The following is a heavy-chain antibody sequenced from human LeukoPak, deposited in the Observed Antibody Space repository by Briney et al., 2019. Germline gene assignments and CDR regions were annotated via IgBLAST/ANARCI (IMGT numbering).Heavy chain of an antibody. J-gene: IGHJ4*02. Sequence: SVKVSCKASGYTFTSYYMHWVRQAPGQGLEWMGGIIPIFGTANYAQKFQGRVTITADESTSTAYMELSSLRSEDTAVYYCARDGGAYYDILTGYTYFDYWGQGTLVTVSS. D-gene: IGHD3-9*01. CDR3: ARDGGAYYDILTGYTYFDY. V-gene: IGHV1-69*13. CDR2: IIPIFGTA. CDR1: GYTFTSYY.